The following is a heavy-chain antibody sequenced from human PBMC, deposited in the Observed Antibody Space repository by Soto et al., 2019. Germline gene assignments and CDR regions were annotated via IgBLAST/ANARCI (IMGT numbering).Heavy chain of an antibody. D-gene: IGHD1-1*01. CDR2: ISSSGSSI. J-gene: IGHJ4*02. CDR1: GFTFSTYS. V-gene: IGHV3-48*01. CDR3: ARDPGTTRFDY. Sequence: EVQLVESGGGLVQPGGSLSLSCAASGFTFSTYSMNWVRQAPGKGLEWVSYISSSGSSIYYADSVKGRFTISSDNAKNSLYLQMNSLRGEDTAVYYCARDPGTTRFDYWGQGTLVTVSS.